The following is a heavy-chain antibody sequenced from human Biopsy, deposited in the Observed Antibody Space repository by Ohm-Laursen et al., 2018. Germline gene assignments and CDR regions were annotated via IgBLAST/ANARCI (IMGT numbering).Heavy chain of an antibody. CDR2: TFFRAKWYT. D-gene: IGHD2-21*02. CDR3: ARSGSDSLNYYFDF. V-gene: IGHV6-1*01. Sequence: QTLSLTCAISGDTVSSNRAAWNWIRPSPSRGLEWLVRTFFRAKWYTDFAVSGKSRITLTPDPSTNHFCMQLNSVTPDDTAVYYCARSGSDSLNYYFDFWGQGTLVTVSS. J-gene: IGHJ4*02. CDR1: GDTVSSNRAA.